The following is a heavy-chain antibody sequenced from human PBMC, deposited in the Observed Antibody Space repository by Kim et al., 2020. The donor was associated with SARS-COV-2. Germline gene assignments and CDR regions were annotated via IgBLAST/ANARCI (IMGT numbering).Heavy chain of an antibody. CDR2: MNPNSGDT. J-gene: IGHJ4*02. Sequence: ASVKVSCKASGYTFTSFDINWVRQATGQGLEWLGWMNPNSGDTGYAQNFQGRVTMTRNTTISTAYMELTSLPYEDTAGYYFARYDFWGQGTLVTVSS. V-gene: IGHV1-8*01. CDR1: GYTFTSFD. CDR3: ARYDF.